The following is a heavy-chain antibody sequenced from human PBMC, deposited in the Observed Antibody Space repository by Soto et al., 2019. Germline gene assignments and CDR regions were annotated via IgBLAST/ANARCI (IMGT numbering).Heavy chain of an antibody. CDR1: GFTFSSYG. Sequence: PGGSLRLSCAASGFTFSSYGMHWVRQAPGKGLEWVAVISYDGSNKYYADSVKGRFTISRDNSKNTLYLQMNSLRAEDTAVYYCAKDLRRFLEWFPFDYWGQGTLVTVSS. D-gene: IGHD3-3*01. CDR3: AKDLRRFLEWFPFDY. CDR2: ISYDGSNK. V-gene: IGHV3-30*18. J-gene: IGHJ4*02.